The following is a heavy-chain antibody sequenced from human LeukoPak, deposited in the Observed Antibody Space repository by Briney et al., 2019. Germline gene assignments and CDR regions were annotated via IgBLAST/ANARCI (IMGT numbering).Heavy chain of an antibody. CDR1: GGSISSGGYY. CDR2: IYYSGST. V-gene: IGHV4-31*03. Sequence: SETLSLTCTVSGGSISSGGYYWSWIRQHPGKGLEWIGYIYYSGSTYYNPSLKSRVTISVDTSKNQFSLKLSSVTAADTAVYYCARCRRGYCSSTSCRDLYYFDYWGQGTLVTVSS. J-gene: IGHJ4*02. D-gene: IGHD2-2*01. CDR3: ARCRRGYCSSTSCRDLYYFDY.